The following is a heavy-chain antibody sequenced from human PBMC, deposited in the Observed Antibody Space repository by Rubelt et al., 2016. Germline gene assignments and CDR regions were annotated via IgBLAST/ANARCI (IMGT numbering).Heavy chain of an antibody. CDR2: IYYSGST. D-gene: IGHD3-10*01. J-gene: IGHJ3*02. CDR3: ASGGHLENAFDI. V-gene: IGHV4-39*01. Sequence: QLQLQESGPGLVKPSETLSLTCTVSGGSISSSSYYWGWIRQPPGKGLEWIGSIYYSGSTYYNPSLKSRATLSVDTSKNQFSLKLSSVTAADTAVYYCASGGHLENAFDIWGQGTMVTVSS. CDR1: GGSISSSSYY.